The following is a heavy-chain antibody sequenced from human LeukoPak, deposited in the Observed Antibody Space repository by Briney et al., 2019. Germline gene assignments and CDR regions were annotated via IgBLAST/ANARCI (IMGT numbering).Heavy chain of an antibody. D-gene: IGHD2-15*01. CDR2: ISVSGNT. V-gene: IGHV3-23*01. J-gene: IGHJ4*02. Sequence: GGSLRLSCAASGFTFSSYAMSWGRAGPGKGLEWVSAISVSGNTYHADSVKGRFTISRDSSKNTLYLQMNSLRAGDAAVYYCAKAPVTTCSGAYCYPFDYWSQGTLVTVSS. CDR1: GFTFSSYA. CDR3: AKAPVTTCSGAYCYPFDY.